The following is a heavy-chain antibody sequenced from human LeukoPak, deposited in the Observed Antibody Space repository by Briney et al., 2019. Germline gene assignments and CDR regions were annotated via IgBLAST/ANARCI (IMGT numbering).Heavy chain of an antibody. CDR3: ARGLWFGDENPPYFDY. J-gene: IGHJ4*02. CDR2: IYTSGST. CDR1: GVSISSYY. D-gene: IGHD3-10*01. V-gene: IGHV4-4*07. Sequence: SETLSLTCTVSGVSISSYYWNWIRQPAGKGLEWIGRIYTSGSTNYNPSLKSRVTISVDTSKNQFSLKLSSVTAADTALYYCARGLWFGDENPPYFDYWGQGTLVTVSS.